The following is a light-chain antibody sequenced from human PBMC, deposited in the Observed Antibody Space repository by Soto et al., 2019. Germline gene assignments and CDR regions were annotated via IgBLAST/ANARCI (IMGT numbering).Light chain of an antibody. CDR2: DAH. CDR3: KQYESHPLT. V-gene: IGKV1-33*01. CDR1: QDINKN. J-gene: IGKJ5*01. Sequence: KMTQSPSSLSASVGDRVTLTCQASQDINKNLIWYQQKPGKAHKLQIHDAHDLETGVQSRFSGSGSGTGFTFTISSLQPEDFATYDCKQYESHPLTFGQGTRLDIK.